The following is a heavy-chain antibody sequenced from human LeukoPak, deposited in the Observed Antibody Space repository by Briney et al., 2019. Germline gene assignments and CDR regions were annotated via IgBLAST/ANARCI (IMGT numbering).Heavy chain of an antibody. CDR1: GFTFNLYG. D-gene: IGHD3-16*01. CDR2: ISGSAVDG. V-gene: IGHV3-23*01. Sequence: GESLRLSCAASGFTFNLYGMTWVRWAPGKGLGWVSGISGSAVDGSDADSVKGRFTISRDKSKNELFLPMNNLRAEDSAVSFCAKLGTYWYFDAWGRGTPVTVSS. CDR3: AKLGTYWYFDA. J-gene: IGHJ2*01.